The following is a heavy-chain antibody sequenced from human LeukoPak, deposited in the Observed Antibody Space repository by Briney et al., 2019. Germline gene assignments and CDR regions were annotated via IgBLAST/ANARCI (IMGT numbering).Heavy chain of an antibody. Sequence: PGGSLRLSCAASGFTFSSYSMNWVRQAPGKGLEWVSSISSSSSYIYYADSVKGRFTISRDNAKNSLYLQMNSLRAEDTAVYYCARDSSTWFEFDYWGQGTLVTVSS. CDR1: GFTFSSYS. CDR2: ISSSSSYI. V-gene: IGHV3-21*04. D-gene: IGHD2-2*01. CDR3: ARDSSTWFEFDY. J-gene: IGHJ4*02.